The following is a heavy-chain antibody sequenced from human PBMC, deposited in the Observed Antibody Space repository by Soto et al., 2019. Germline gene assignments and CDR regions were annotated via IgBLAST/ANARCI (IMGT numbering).Heavy chain of an antibody. Sequence: SETLSVTCIVSGGSISNYYWSWIRQPPGKGLEWIGYIYYSGSTNYNPSLKSRVTISVDTSKNQFSLKLSSVTAADTAVYYCARHRYSYGVYYFDYWGQGTLVTVSS. J-gene: IGHJ4*02. D-gene: IGHD5-18*01. CDR1: GGSISNYY. CDR3: ARHRYSYGVYYFDY. V-gene: IGHV4-59*08. CDR2: IYYSGST.